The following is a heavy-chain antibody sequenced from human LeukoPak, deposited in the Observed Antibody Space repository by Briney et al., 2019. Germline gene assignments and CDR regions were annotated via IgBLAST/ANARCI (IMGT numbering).Heavy chain of an antibody. CDR3: AELGITMIGGV. J-gene: IGHJ6*04. V-gene: IGHV3-21*01. CDR1: GFTFSSYS. D-gene: IGHD3-10*02. Sequence: GGSLRLSCAASGFTFSSYSMSWVRQAPGKGLEWVSSVRSSANYIYYADSVKGRFTISRDNAKNSLHLQMNSLRAEDTAVYYCAELGITMIGGVWGKGTTVTISS. CDR2: VRSSANYI.